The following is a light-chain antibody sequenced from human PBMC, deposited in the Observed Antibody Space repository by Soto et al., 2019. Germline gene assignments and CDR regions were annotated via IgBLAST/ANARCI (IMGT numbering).Light chain of an antibody. Sequence: QSVLTQPRSVSGSPGQSVTISCTGTSSDVGGQYYVSWYQHHPGKGPKLIIYDVNKRPSGVPDRFSGSKSGNTATLTISGLQAEDESDYYCSSYTSSSTYVFGTGTKVTVL. J-gene: IGLJ1*01. V-gene: IGLV2-11*01. CDR2: DVN. CDR1: SSDVGGQYY. CDR3: SSYTSSSTYV.